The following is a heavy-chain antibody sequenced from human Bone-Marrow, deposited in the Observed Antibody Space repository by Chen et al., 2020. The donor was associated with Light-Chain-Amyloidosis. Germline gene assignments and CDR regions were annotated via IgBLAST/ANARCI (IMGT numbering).Heavy chain of an antibody. CDR2: INPNSGGT. CDR3: ARRRPYKTTVVTQDFDY. V-gene: IGHV1-2*02. J-gene: IGHJ4*02. D-gene: IGHD4-17*01. Sequence: QVQLLQSGVKVKKPGTSVRVTCMGSGYTFNGYYLHWVRQAPGQGLEWMGWINPNSGGTNYAQKFQGRVTMTRDTSISTAYMELSRLRSDDTAVYYCARRRPYKTTVVTQDFDYWGQGTLVTVSS. CDR1: GYTFNGYY.